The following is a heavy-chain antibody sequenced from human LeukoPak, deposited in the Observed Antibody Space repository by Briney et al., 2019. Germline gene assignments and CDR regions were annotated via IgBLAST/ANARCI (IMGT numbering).Heavy chain of an antibody. J-gene: IGHJ3*02. CDR1: GFTFDDYA. CDR3: AKDIPSTPLGAFDI. Sequence: GGSLRLSCAASGFTFDDYAMHWVRQAPGKGLEWVSGISWNSGSIGYADSVKGRFTISRDNAKNSLYLQMNSLRAEDTALYYCAKDIPSTPLGAFDIWGQGTMVTVSS. CDR2: ISWNSGSI. V-gene: IGHV3-9*01.